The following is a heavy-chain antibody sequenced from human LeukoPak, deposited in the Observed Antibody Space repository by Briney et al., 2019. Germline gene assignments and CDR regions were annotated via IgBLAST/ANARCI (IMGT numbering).Heavy chain of an antibody. V-gene: IGHV1-8*03. CDR2: MNPNSGNT. CDR1: GYTFTSYD. Sequence: ASVKVSCKASGYTFTSYDINWVRQATGQGLEWMGWMNPNSGNTGYAQKFQGRVTITRNTSISTAYMELSSLRSDDTAVYYCARVMFGEPYYYYYMDVWGKGTTVTVSS. D-gene: IGHD3-10*02. J-gene: IGHJ6*03. CDR3: ARVMFGEPYYYYYMDV.